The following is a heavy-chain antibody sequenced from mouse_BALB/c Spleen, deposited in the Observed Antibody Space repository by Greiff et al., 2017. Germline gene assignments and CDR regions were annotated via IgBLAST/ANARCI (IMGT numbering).Heavy chain of an antibody. CDR2: ISNGGGST. D-gene: IGHD1-1*01. CDR1: GFTFSSYT. CDR3: ARQEYGSISNAMDY. Sequence: DVKLVESGGGLVQPGGSLKLSCAASGFTFSSYTMPWVRQTPEKRLEWVAYISNGGGSTYYPDTVKGRFTISRDNAKNTLYLQMSSLKSEDTAMYYCARQEYGSISNAMDYWGQGTTVTGTS. V-gene: IGHV5-12-2*01. J-gene: IGHJ4*01.